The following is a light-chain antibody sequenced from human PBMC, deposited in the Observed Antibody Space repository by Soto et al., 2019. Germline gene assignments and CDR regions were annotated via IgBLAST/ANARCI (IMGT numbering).Light chain of an antibody. CDR3: QQSYTTPWT. Sequence: MHINPPTSSLSASVGDIHTITCRASQSISSYLNWYQRKPGKAPDLLIYTTSNLQSGVPSRFSGSGSGTHFTLTISSLQPEDFATYFCQQSYTTPWTFGQGTTVDIK. V-gene: IGKV1-39*01. CDR1: QSISSY. J-gene: IGKJ1*01. CDR2: TTS.